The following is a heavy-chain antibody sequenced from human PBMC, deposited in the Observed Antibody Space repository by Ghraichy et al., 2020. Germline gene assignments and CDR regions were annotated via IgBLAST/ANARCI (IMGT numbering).Heavy chain of an antibody. Sequence: SLTTSGVGVGWIRQPPGKALEWLAVIYWDDDERYGPSLKSRLTITKDTSKNQVVLTLTNMDPVDTATYYCAVVLTSSFWGYFDYWGQGALVTVSS. J-gene: IGHJ4*02. D-gene: IGHD6-6*01. CDR3: AVVLTSSFWGYFDY. V-gene: IGHV2-5*05. CDR2: IYWDDDE. CDR1: SLTTSGVG.